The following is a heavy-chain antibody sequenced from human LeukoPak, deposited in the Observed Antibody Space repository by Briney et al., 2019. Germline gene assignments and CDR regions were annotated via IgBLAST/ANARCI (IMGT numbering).Heavy chain of an antibody. V-gene: IGHV1-18*04. Sequence: ASVKVSCKTSGYFFTSYGMSWVRQAPGQGLEWVGWISGYNGNTKYAEKFHGRVTMTTDTSTSTAYMELRGLRSDDTAVYYSARAWASVAVAHFANWRQGTLVTVSS. CDR3: ARAWASVAVAHFAN. CDR2: ISGYNGNT. D-gene: IGHD6-19*01. J-gene: IGHJ4*02. CDR1: GYFFTSYG.